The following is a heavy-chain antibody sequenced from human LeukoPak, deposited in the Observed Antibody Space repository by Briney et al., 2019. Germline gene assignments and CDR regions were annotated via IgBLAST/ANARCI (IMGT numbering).Heavy chain of an antibody. CDR3: ARGVRGIAARRNNWFDP. V-gene: IGHV4-34*01. Sequence: KPSETLYLTCAVYGGSFSGYYWSWIRQPPGKGLEWIGEINHSGSTNYNPSLKSRVTISVDTSKNQFSLKLSSVTAADTAVYYCARGVRGIAARRNNWFDPWGQGTLVTVSS. D-gene: IGHD6-6*01. CDR2: INHSGST. J-gene: IGHJ5*02. CDR1: GGSFSGYY.